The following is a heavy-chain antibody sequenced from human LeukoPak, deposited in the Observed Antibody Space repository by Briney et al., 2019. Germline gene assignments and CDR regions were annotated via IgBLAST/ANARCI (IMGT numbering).Heavy chain of an antibody. CDR3: AKDQEWELYAFDI. V-gene: IGHV3-30*02. CDR2: IRYDGSNK. CDR1: GFTSSSYG. Sequence: SGGSLRLSCAASGFTSSSYGMHWDRQAPGKGLEWVAFIRYDGSNKYYADSVKGRFTISRDNSKNTLYLQMNSLRAEDTAVYYCAKDQEWELYAFDIWGQGTMVTVSS. J-gene: IGHJ3*02. D-gene: IGHD1-26*01.